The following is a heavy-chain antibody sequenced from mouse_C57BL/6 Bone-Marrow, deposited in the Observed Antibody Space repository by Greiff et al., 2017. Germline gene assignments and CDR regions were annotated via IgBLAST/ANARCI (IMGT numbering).Heavy chain of an antibody. V-gene: IGHV14-4*01. J-gene: IGHJ4*01. Sequence: VQLQQSGAELVRPGASVKLSCTASGFNIKDDCMHWVKQRPEQGLEWIGWIDPADGDTDYDSKFQGKATMTADKSSNPAYLQLSSLTSEDAAVYICAADGGGHGGIDYWGQGTSVTVSS. D-gene: IGHD1-1*02. CDR3: AADGGGHGGIDY. CDR1: GFNIKDDC. CDR2: IDPADGDT.